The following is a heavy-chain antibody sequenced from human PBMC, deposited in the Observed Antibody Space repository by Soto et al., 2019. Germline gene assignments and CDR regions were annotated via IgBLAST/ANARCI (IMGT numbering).Heavy chain of an antibody. CDR2: IIAGNGHT. CDR1: GYTFASHA. D-gene: IGHD1-1*01. Sequence: GASVKVSCKASGYTFASHAMHWVRQAPGQRPEWMGWIIAGNGHTEYSQKFQGGVTITSDTSATTAYMELSSLTSEDTAVYYCARAFGTEEFDYWGQGSLVTVSS. V-gene: IGHV1-3*01. CDR3: ARAFGTEEFDY. J-gene: IGHJ4*02.